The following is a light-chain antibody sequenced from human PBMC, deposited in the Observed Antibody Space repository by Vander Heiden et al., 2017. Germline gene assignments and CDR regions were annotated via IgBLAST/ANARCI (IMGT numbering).Light chain of an antibody. CDR3: QQYGSSPYT. J-gene: IGKJ2*01. V-gene: IGKV3-20*01. CDR2: GAS. Sequence: RYHQKHAQAPRLLIYGASIRAIGIPYRFSGSGSGTDFTLTISRLEPEDFAVYYCQQYGSSPYTFGQGTKLEIK.